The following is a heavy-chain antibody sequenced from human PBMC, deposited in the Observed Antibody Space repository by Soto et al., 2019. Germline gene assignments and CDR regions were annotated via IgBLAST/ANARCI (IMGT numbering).Heavy chain of an antibody. V-gene: IGHV5-51*01. D-gene: IGHD2-15*01. CDR1: GYSFARYW. CDR2: IYPDDSDT. CDR3: ARQDIVKNRLRGVYFDI. Sequence: GESLKISCKASGYSFARYWIGWVRQMPGKGLEWMGLIYPDDSDTRYSPSFQGQVTISADKSINTAYLQWSSLQASDTAMYFCARQDIVKNRLRGVYFDIWGQGALVTVSS. J-gene: IGHJ4*02.